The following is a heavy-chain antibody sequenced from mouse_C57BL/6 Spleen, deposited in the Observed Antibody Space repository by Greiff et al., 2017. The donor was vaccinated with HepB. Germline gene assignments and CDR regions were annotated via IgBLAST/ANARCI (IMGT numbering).Heavy chain of an antibody. CDR3: ARDTYYSPYWYFDV. V-gene: IGHV3-5*01. CDR2: IYYSGTI. Sequence: EVKLMESGPGLVKPSQTVFLTCTVTGISITTGNYRWSWIRQFPGNKLEWIGYIYYSGTITYNPSLTSRTTITRDTPKNQFFLEMNSLTAEDTATYYCARDTYYSPYWYFDVWGTGTTVTVSS. J-gene: IGHJ1*03. CDR1: GISITTGNYR. D-gene: IGHD2-12*01.